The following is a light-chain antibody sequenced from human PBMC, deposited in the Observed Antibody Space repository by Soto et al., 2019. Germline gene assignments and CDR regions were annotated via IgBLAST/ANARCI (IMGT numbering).Light chain of an antibody. J-gene: IGLJ2*01. CDR2: DIT. V-gene: IGLV2-8*01. CDR3: SSYAGSNNLV. Sequence: QSALTQPPSASGSPGRSVTISCTGSSGDVGGYNYVSWYQQHPGKAPKLMIYDITKRPSGVPDRFSGSRSGNTASLTISGLQAEDEADYYCSSYAGSNNLVFGGGTKVTVL. CDR1: SGDVGGYNY.